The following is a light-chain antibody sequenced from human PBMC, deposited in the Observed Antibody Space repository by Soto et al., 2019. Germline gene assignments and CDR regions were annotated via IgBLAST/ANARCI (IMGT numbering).Light chain of an antibody. CDR2: GAS. CDR3: QQYNNWPRT. J-gene: IGKJ1*01. Sequence: ETVMKQSPATLSVSPGEGATLSCRASQTINNNLAWYQQKPGQAPRLLIYGASRRATGVPARFSGSGSGTEFTLTISSLQSEDCAVYYCQQYNNWPRTFGQGTKVDI. CDR1: QTINNN. V-gene: IGKV3-15*01.